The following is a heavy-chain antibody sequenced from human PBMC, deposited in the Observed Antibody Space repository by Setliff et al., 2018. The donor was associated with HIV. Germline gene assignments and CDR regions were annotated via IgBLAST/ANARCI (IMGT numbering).Heavy chain of an antibody. CDR1: GYTFTGYY. D-gene: IGHD6-13*01. Sequence: ASVKVSCKASGYTFTGYYMHWVRQAPGQGLEWMGCINLNTGNTNYAQKFQGRVTITADESTSTAYMELSSLRSEDTAVYYCARGKIPYSSSWPDFWGQGTLVTVSS. V-gene: IGHV1-2*02. J-gene: IGHJ4*02. CDR3: ARGKIPYSSSWPDF. CDR2: INLNTGNT.